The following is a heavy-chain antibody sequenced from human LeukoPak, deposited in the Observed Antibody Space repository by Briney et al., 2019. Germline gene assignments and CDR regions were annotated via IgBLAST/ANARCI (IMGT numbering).Heavy chain of an antibody. CDR2: IYYSGST. V-gene: IGHV4-30-4*08. CDR1: GGSISSGDYY. J-gene: IGHJ4*02. D-gene: IGHD3-22*01. Sequence: PSGTLSLTCTVSGGSISSGDYYWSWIRQPPGKGLEWIGYIYYSGSTYYNPSLKSRVTISVDTSKNQFSLKLSSVTAADTAVYYCASSMDSSGYYPASIDYWGQGTLVTVSS. CDR3: ASSMDSSGYYPASIDY.